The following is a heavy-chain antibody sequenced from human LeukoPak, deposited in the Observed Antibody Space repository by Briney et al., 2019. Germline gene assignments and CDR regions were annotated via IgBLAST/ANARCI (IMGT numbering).Heavy chain of an antibody. V-gene: IGHV3-9*01. CDR2: ISWNSGSI. CDR3: AKDMIGDYGDYPYYFDY. CDR1: GFTFDDYA. D-gene: IGHD4-17*01. J-gene: IGHJ4*02. Sequence: GGSLRLSCAASGFTFDDYAMHWVRQAPGKGLEWVSGISWNSGSIGYADSVKGRFTISRDNAKNSLYLQMNSLRAEDTALYYCAKDMIGDYGDYPYYFDYWGQGTWSPSPQ.